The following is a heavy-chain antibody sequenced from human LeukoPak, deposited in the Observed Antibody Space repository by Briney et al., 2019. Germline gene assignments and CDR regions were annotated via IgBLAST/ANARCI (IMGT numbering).Heavy chain of an antibody. Sequence: GASVKVSCKASGYTFTRHAMNWVRQAPGQGLEWMGWINTNTRNPTYAQGFTGRFVFSLDTPINTAYLQINSLKPEDTAVYYCARGGSMGVVWGQGTLVTVSS. CDR1: GYTFTRHA. D-gene: IGHD2-15*01. CDR3: ARGGSMGVV. V-gene: IGHV7-4-1*02. J-gene: IGHJ4*02. CDR2: INTNTRNP.